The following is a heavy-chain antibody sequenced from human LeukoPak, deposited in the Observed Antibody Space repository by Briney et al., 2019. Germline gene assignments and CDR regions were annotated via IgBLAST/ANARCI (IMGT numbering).Heavy chain of an antibody. D-gene: IGHD6-19*01. CDR2: IYYSGST. V-gene: IGHV4-61*01. CDR1: GGSVSSGSYY. CDR3: ARGISSGWSRAVGY. Sequence: SETLSLTCTVSGGSVSSGSYYWSWIRQPPGKGLEWIGYIYYSGSTNYNPSLKSRVTISVDTSKNQFSLKLSSVTAADTAVYYCARGISSGWSRAVGYWGQGTLVTVSS. J-gene: IGHJ4*02.